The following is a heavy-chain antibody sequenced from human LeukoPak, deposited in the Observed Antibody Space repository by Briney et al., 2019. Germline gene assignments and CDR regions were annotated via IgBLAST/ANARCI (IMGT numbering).Heavy chain of an antibody. CDR2: INHSGST. V-gene: IGHV4-34*01. CDR3: ARQSGKAPKIAAGGPTQYWYFDL. CDR1: GVSFSGYY. Sequence: SETLSLTCAVYGVSFSGYYWSWIRQPPGKGLEWIGEINHSGSTNYNPSLKSRVTISVDTSKNQFSLKLSSVTAADTAVYYCARQSGKAPKIAAGGPTQYWYFDLWGRGTLVTVSS. J-gene: IGHJ2*01. D-gene: IGHD6-13*01.